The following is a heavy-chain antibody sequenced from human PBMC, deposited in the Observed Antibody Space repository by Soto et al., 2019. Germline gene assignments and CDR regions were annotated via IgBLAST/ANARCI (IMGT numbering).Heavy chain of an antibody. CDR2: IIPIFGTA. CDR1: GGTFSSYA. J-gene: IGHJ4*02. D-gene: IGHD1-1*01. V-gene: IGHV1-69*13. CDR3: ARSRDGYNSNGPYDY. Sequence: SVKVSCKASGGTFSSYAISWVRQAPGQGLEWMGGIIPIFGTANYAQKFQGRVTITADESTSTAYMELSSLRSEDTAVYYCARSRDGYNSNGPYDYWGQGTLVTVSS.